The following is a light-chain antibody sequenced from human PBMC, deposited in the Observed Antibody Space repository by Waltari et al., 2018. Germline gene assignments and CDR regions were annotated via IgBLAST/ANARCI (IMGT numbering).Light chain of an antibody. Sequence: EIVLTQSPGTLSLSPGERATLSCRASQSVTNNYLAWYQQKPGQAPRLLIDGASKRATGIPDRFSGSGSGTDFTLTINRLEPEDFAVYYCQQFGGSPPYTFGQGTKLGI. CDR1: QSVTNNY. CDR2: GAS. J-gene: IGKJ2*01. V-gene: IGKV3-20*01. CDR3: QQFGGSPPYT.